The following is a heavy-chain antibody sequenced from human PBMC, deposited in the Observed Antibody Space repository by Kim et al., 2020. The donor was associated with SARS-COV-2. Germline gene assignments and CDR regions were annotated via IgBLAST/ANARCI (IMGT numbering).Heavy chain of an antibody. V-gene: IGHV1-2*02. CDR1: GYTFTGYY. CDR2: INPNSGGT. CDR3: ARERANQEGSSGPLYYYGMDV. D-gene: IGHD6-13*01. J-gene: IGHJ6*02. Sequence: ASVKVSCKASGYTFTGYYMHWVRQAPGQGLEWMGWINPNSGGTNYAQKFQGRVTMTRDTSISTAYMELSRLRSDDTAVYYCARERANQEGSSGPLYYYGMDVWGQGTTVTVSS.